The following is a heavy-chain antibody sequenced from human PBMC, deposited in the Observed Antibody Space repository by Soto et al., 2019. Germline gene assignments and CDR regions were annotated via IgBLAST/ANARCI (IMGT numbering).Heavy chain of an antibody. Sequence: GGALRLSRAASGCIFSSDAMSWVRQAPGKGLEWVSAISGSGGSTYYADSVKGRFTISRDNSKNTLYLQMNSLRAEDTAVYYCGKDSCGSSRMCDYWGQGTLVTVSS. CDR2: ISGSGGST. J-gene: IGHJ4*02. CDR3: GKDSCGSSRMCDY. D-gene: IGHD2-2*01. V-gene: IGHV3-23*01. CDR1: GCIFSSDA.